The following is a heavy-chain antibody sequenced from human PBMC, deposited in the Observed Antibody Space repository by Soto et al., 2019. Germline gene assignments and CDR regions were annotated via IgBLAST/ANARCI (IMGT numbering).Heavy chain of an antibody. D-gene: IGHD3-22*01. J-gene: IGHJ3*02. CDR1: GYTLTELS. V-gene: IGHV1-24*01. CDR2: FDPEDGET. Sequence: ASVKVSCKVSGYTLTELSMHWLRQAPGKGLEWMGGFDPEDGETIYAQKFQGRVTMTEDTSTDTAYMELSSLRSEDTAVYYCATKDYYDSSGYYYLGAFDIWGQGTMVTVSS. CDR3: ATKDYYDSSGYYYLGAFDI.